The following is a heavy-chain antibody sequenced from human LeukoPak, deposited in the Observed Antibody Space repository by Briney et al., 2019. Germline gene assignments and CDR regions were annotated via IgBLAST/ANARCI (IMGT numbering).Heavy chain of an antibody. J-gene: IGHJ4*02. CDR1: GYTFINFY. CDR2: INPSGGST. CDR3: ARNPPRTGDFNS. Sequence: ASVKVSCKASGYTFINFYIHWVRQAPGQGLEWMGVINPSGGSTDYSQKFQGRVTMTRDTSTSTVYMELSGLTSEDTAVYYCARNPPRTGDFNSWGQGALVTVSS. V-gene: IGHV1-46*01. D-gene: IGHD7-27*01.